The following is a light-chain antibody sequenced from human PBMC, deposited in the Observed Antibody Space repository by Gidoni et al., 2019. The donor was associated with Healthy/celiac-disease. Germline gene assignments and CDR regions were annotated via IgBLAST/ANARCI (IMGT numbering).Light chain of an antibody. CDR3: LQALQPPHT. V-gene: IGKV2-28*01. CDR2: SAS. CDR1: QSLRHSSGYNY. J-gene: IGKJ2*01. Sequence: DIVRTESPLSLPVTPGEPASISCRSSQSLRHSSGYNYLDWYLQTPGQSPQLLIYSASNPASGLPGRFSGSGSGTYFPLNISRVSAEYAGVYYCLQALQPPHTFGQXTKLEIK.